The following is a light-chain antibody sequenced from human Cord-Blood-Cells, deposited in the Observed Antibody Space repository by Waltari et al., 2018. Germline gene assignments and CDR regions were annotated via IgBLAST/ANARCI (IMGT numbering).Light chain of an antibody. CDR3: QHRSNWWT. Sequence: EIVLTQSPAPLSLSPGERATLSCRASQSVSSYLAWYQQKPGQAPRLLISDASNRATGIPARFSGSGSGTDFTLTISSLEREDFAVYYCQHRSNWWTFGQGTKVEIK. CDR1: QSVSSY. J-gene: IGKJ1*01. V-gene: IGKV3-11*01. CDR2: DAS.